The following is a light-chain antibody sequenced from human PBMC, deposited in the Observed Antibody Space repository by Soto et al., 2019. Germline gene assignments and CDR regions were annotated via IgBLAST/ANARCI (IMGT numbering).Light chain of an antibody. CDR1: NSNIGAYYD. V-gene: IGLV1-40*01. CDR3: QSYDSSLSAVV. CDR2: GNT. J-gene: IGLJ3*02. Sequence: QLVLTQPPSVSGAPGQRVTISCTGSNSNIGAYYDVHWYQQLPGTAPKLLIYGNTNRPSGVPDRFSGSRSGTSASLAITGLRAADEADYYCQSYDSSLSAVVFGGGTKLTVL.